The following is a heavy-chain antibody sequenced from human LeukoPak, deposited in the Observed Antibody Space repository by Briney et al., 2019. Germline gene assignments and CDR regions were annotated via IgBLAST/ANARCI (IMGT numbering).Heavy chain of an antibody. CDR3: ARDGDILTGYLDY. CDR2: INPNSGGT. J-gene: IGHJ4*02. CDR1: GSTFTDYF. V-gene: IGHV1-2*02. D-gene: IGHD3-9*01. Sequence: ASVKVSCKASGSTFTDYFLQWVRQAPGPGLEWMGWINPNSGGTYYAQTFQGRVKMTRDTSSITAYMELSRLRSDDPAVYYCARDGDILTGYLDYWGQGTLVTVSS.